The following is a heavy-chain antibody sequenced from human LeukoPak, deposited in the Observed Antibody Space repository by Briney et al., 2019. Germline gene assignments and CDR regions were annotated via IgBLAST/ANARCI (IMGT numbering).Heavy chain of an antibody. D-gene: IGHD3/OR15-3a*01. CDR2: TYYSGST. V-gene: IGHV4-59*01. CDR1: GGSINNYY. CDR3: ARRTGYYDGFDY. J-gene: IGHJ4*02. Sequence: SETLSLTCTVSGGSINNYYWSWIRQPPGKGLELIGYTYYSGSTNYNPSLKSRVTMSVDTSKNQFSLKVSSVTAADTAVYYCARRTGYYDGFDYWGQGTLVTVSS.